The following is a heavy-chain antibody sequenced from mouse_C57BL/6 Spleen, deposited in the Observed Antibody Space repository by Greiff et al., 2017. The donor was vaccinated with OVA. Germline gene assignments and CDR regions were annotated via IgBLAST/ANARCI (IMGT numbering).Heavy chain of an antibody. J-gene: IGHJ4*01. V-gene: IGHV1-69*01. Sequence: QVQLKQPGAELVMPGASVKLSCKASGYTFTSYWMHWVKQRPGQGLEWIGEIDPSDSYTNYNQKFKGKSTLTVDKSSSTAYMQLSSLTSEDSAVYYCARVGPSYMDYWGQGTSVTVSS. CDR1: GYTFTSYW. D-gene: IGHD2-10*01. CDR3: ARVGPSYMDY. CDR2: IDPSDSYT.